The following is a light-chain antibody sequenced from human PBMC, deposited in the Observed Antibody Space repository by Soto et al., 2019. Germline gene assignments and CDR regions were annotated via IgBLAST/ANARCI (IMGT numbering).Light chain of an antibody. J-gene: IGKJ1*01. Sequence: DIQLTQSPSTLSGSVGDRVTLTCLASQTISSWLAWYQQKPGKAPKLLIYKASTLKSGVPSRFSGSRSGTEFTLTISSLQPDDFATYYCQHYNSYSEAFGQGTKVDIK. CDR1: QTISSW. CDR3: QHYNSYSEA. V-gene: IGKV1-5*03. CDR2: KAS.